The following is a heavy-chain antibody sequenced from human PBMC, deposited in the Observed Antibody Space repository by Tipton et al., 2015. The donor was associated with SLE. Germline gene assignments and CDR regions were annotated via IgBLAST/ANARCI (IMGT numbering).Heavy chain of an antibody. Sequence: TLSLTCAVYGGSISSRNWWSWNRQPPGKGLEWIGYVSYGGSTNYHPSLKSRVTISVDTSKNQFSLKVSSVTAADSAVYYCANDYGGSRGYDNCFDPWGQGILVTVSS. V-gene: IGHV4-61*01. J-gene: IGHJ5*02. D-gene: IGHD5-12*01. CDR2: VSYGGST. CDR3: ANDYGGSRGYDNCFDP. CDR1: GGSISSRNW.